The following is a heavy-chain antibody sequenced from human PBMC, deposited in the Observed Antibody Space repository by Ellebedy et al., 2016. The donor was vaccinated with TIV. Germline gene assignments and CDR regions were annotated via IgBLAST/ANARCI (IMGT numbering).Heavy chain of an antibody. Sequence: GGSLRLSCAASGFNFRSYWMTWVRQAPGKGLEWVAKIRQEGDEIYYVESVKGRFTISRDNPKNSLFLQMNSLRVEDTAVYYCARRASYGDYAVQVNPWFDPWGQGTLVTVSS. CDR1: GFNFRSYW. CDR3: ARRASYGDYAVQVNPWFDP. D-gene: IGHD4-17*01. CDR2: IRQEGDEI. V-gene: IGHV3-7*01. J-gene: IGHJ5*02.